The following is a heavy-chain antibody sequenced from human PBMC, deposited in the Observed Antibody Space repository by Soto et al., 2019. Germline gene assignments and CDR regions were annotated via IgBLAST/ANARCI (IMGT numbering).Heavy chain of an antibody. CDR2: ISGSGLKI. CDR3: AKEGTASPGALDDVFDL. D-gene: IGHD2-15*01. J-gene: IGHJ3*01. CDR1: GFTFRSYA. V-gene: IGHV3-23*01. Sequence: PGGSLRLSCVASGFTFRSYAMSWVRQAPGKGPEWVSGISGSGLKIDYTDSVKGRFTISRDNSKNTLNLQMNSLRAEDTAIYFCAKEGTASPGALDDVFDLWGQGTMVTVSS.